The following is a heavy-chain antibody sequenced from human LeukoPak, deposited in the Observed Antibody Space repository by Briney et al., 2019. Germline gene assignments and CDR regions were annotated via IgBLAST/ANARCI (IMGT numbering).Heavy chain of an antibody. Sequence: GGSLRLSCAASGFTLSSYSMNWVRQAPGKGLEWVSSISSSSSYIYYADSVKGRFTISRDNAKNSLYLQMNSLRAEDTAVYYCARDRSTMYSSGWPNDYWGQGTLVTVSS. J-gene: IGHJ4*02. CDR3: ARDRSTMYSSGWPNDY. CDR2: ISSSSSYI. CDR1: GFTLSSYS. D-gene: IGHD6-19*01. V-gene: IGHV3-21*01.